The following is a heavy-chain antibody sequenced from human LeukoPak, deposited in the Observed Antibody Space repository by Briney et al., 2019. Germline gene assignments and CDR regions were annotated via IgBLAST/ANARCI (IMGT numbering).Heavy chain of an antibody. CDR2: IYYSGST. CDR3: AVGGGVGGGRYYFDY. Sequence: SETLSLTCTVSGGSISSSSYYWGWIRQPPGKGLEWIGSIYYSGSTYYNPSLKSRVTISVDTSKNQFSLKLSSVTAADTAVYYGAVGGGVGGGRYYFDYWGQGTLVTVSS. CDR1: GGSISSSSYY. V-gene: IGHV4-39*01. D-gene: IGHD3-16*01. J-gene: IGHJ4*02.